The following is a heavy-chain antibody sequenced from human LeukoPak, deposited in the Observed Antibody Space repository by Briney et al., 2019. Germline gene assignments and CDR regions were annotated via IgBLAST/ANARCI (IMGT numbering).Heavy chain of an antibody. Sequence: GGSLRLSCAASGFTFSNYEMNWVRQAPGKGLEWVSYTSSSATTMYYADSVKGRFTSSRDNAKNSLYLQMNSLRAEDTAVYYCASSTVNIAAAGTPTDYWGQGTLVTVSS. V-gene: IGHV3-48*03. J-gene: IGHJ4*02. CDR1: GFTFSNYE. D-gene: IGHD6-13*01. CDR3: ASSTVNIAAAGTPTDY. CDR2: TSSSATTM.